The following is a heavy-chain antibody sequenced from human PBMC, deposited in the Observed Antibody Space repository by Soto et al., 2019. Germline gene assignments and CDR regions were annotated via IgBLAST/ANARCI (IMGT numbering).Heavy chain of an antibody. CDR3: AKDGDWFGELLFS. CDR1: EFTLSGYA. CDR2: ISSSGGST. Sequence: GGSLRLPCTASEFTLSGYAMNWVRQTPGKGLEWVSAISSSGGSTYYADSVKGRFTISRDNSKNTLYLQMNSLRAEDTAVYYCAKDGDWFGELLFSWGQGTLVTVSS. V-gene: IGHV3-23*01. J-gene: IGHJ5*02. D-gene: IGHD3-10*01.